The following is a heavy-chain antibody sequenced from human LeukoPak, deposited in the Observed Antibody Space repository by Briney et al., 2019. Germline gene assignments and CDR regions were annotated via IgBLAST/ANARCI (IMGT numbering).Heavy chain of an antibody. CDR3: ARELSQIVWGGLDY. CDR2: IKQDGSEK. CDR1: GFTFSSYA. Sequence: GGSLRLSCAASGFTFSSYAMHWVRQAPGKGLEWVANIKQDGSEKYYVDSVKGRFTISRDNAKNSLYLQMNSLRAEDTAVYYCARELSQIVWGGLDYGGQGTLVSVSS. V-gene: IGHV3-7*03. J-gene: IGHJ4*02. D-gene: IGHD2-21*01.